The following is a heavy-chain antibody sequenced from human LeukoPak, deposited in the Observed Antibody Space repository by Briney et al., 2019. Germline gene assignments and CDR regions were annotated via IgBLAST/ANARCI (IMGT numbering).Heavy chain of an antibody. Sequence: GASVKVSCKASGGTFSSYAISWVRQAPGQGLEWMGGIIPIFGTANYAQKFQGRVTITRDTSASTAYMELSSLRSEDTAVYHCAREREGFDYWGQGTLVTVSS. CDR3: AREREGFDY. V-gene: IGHV1-69*05. J-gene: IGHJ4*02. CDR1: GGTFSSYA. CDR2: IIPIFGTA. D-gene: IGHD1-26*01.